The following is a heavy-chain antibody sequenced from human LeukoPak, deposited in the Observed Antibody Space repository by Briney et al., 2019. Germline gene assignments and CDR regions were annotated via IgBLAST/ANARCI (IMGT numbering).Heavy chain of an antibody. CDR1: GYTLTELS. J-gene: IGHJ4*02. V-gene: IGHV1-24*01. CDR3: ATPSGVPAALNFDY. D-gene: IGHD2-2*01. Sequence: ASVKVSCKVSGYTLTELSMHWVRQAPGKGLEWMGGFDPEDGETIYAQKFQGRVTMTEDTSTDTAYMELSSLRSEDTAVYYCATPSGVPAALNFDYWGQGTLVTVSP. CDR2: FDPEDGET.